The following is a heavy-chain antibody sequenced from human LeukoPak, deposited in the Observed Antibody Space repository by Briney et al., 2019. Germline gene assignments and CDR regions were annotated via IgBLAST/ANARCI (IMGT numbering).Heavy chain of an antibody. CDR2: ITAGSSYI. D-gene: IGHD2-15*01. V-gene: IGHV3-21*01. Sequence: MPGGCVRLSCEVSGFDFTSYVMTWVRQAPGKGLERVSSITAGSSYIDYTPSVEGRFTISRDNSKNSLFLHMNSLRAEDTALYYCARVGVSATNTPAFDYWGQGTLVTVSS. J-gene: IGHJ4*02. CDR1: GFDFTSYV. CDR3: ARVGVSATNTPAFDY.